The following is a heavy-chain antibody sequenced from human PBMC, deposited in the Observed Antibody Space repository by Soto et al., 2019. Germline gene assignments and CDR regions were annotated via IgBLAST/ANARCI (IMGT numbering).Heavy chain of an antibody. J-gene: IGHJ4*02. CDR2: ITASGGDT. Sequence: GGSLRLSCAASGFTFSSYAMSWVRQAPGKGLEWFSAITASGGDTYHADSVKGRFTISRDNTKNTLNLQMNSLRAEDTAVYYCAKGSASSRPYYFDYWGQGTLVTVSS. D-gene: IGHD2-2*01. CDR1: GFTFSSYA. CDR3: AKGSASSRPYYFDY. V-gene: IGHV3-23*01.